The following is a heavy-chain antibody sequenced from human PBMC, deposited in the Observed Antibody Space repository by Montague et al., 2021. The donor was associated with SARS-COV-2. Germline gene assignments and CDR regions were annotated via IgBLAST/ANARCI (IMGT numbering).Heavy chain of an antibody. D-gene: IGHD3-10*01. CDR3: ARLGAITLVRGITKADFSNYGMDV. Sequence: SETLSLTCAVSSGPFRGYYWSWIRQPPGKGLEWIGEINHSGSTTYNPSLESRVSISVDTSNKQFSLKATSVTAADTAVYYCARLGAITLVRGITKADFSNYGMDVWGQGTTVTVSS. CDR1: SGPFRGYY. J-gene: IGHJ6*02. V-gene: IGHV4-34*01. CDR2: INHSGST.